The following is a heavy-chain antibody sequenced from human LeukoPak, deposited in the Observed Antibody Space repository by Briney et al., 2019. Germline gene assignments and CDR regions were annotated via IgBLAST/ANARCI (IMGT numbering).Heavy chain of an antibody. CDR3: ARGDTVTPFDY. V-gene: IGHV4-39*07. J-gene: IGHJ4*02. Sequence: PSETLSLTCTVSGGSISSSSYYWGWIRQPPGKGLEWIGSIYYSGSTYYNPSLKSRVTISVDTSKNQFSLKLSSVTAADTAVYYCARGDTVTPFDYWGQGTLVTVSS. CDR2: IYYSGST. D-gene: IGHD4-17*01. CDR1: GGSISSSSYY.